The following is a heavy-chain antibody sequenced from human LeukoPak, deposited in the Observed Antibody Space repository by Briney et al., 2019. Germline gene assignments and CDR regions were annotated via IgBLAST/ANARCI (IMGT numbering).Heavy chain of an antibody. J-gene: IGHJ4*02. CDR1: GFTFNNYW. CDR2: IKPDGSEK. V-gene: IGHV3-7*01. CDR3: ARLTSAVTTFVY. Sequence: GGSLRLSCVVSGFTFNNYWMSWVRQAPGKGLEWVANIKPDGSEKHYVDSVKGRFTISRDNAENSLYLQMNSLRAEDTAVYYCARLTSAVTTFVYWGQGTLVTVSS. D-gene: IGHD1-1*01.